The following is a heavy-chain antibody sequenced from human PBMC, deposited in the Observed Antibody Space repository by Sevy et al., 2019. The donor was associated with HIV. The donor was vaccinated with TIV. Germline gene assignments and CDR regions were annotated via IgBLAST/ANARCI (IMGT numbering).Heavy chain of an antibody. V-gene: IGHV3-30*04. Sequence: GGSLRLSCAAAGFTFSSNAIHWVRQAPGKGLEWVAVISYDGYNKYYADSVRGRFTLARDNSKNILYLQMNNVRPEDTAVYYGTGDSRYFYNLVTGPTGEAFDIWGQGTRVTVSS. D-gene: IGHD3-9*01. J-gene: IGHJ3*02. CDR2: ISYDGYNK. CDR3: TGDSRYFYNLVTGPTGEAFDI. CDR1: GFTFSSNA.